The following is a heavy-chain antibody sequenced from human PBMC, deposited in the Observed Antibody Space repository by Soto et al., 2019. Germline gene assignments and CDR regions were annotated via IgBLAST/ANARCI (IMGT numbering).Heavy chain of an antibody. CDR3: ASLVVVTASPYYFDY. V-gene: IGHV1-69*13. Sequence: ASVKVSCKASGGTFSSYAISWVRQAPGQGLEWMGGIIPIFGTANYAQKFQGRVTITADESTSTAYMELSSLRSEDTAVYYCASLVVVTASPYYFDYWGQGTLVTVSS. CDR2: IIPIFGTA. CDR1: GGTFSSYA. J-gene: IGHJ4*02. D-gene: IGHD2-21*02.